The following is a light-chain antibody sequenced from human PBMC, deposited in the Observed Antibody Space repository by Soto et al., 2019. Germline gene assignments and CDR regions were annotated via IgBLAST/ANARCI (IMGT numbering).Light chain of an antibody. CDR1: SSNIGGNS. CDR2: DVS. Sequence: QSVMTQPPSVSAAPGQKVTISCSGSSSNIGGNSVSWYQQLPGTAPKLLIYDVSERPSGVPDRFSGSKSGNTASLTISGLQAEDEAEYYCCSYTGSYTLVFGGGTKLTV. CDR3: CSYTGSYTLV. V-gene: IGLV2-11*01. J-gene: IGLJ3*02.